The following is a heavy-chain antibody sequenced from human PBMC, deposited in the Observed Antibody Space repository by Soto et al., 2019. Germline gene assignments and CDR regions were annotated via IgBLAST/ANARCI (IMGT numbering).Heavy chain of an antibody. CDR1: GFTFSSYW. Sequence: GGSLRLSCAASGFTFSSYWMSWVRQAPGKGLEWVANIKQGGSEKYYVDSVKGRFTISRDNAKNSLYLQMNSLRAEDTAVYYCARDEFRAVAGDYYYYGMDVWGQGTTVTVSS. CDR3: ARDEFRAVAGDYYYYGMDV. D-gene: IGHD6-19*01. J-gene: IGHJ6*02. V-gene: IGHV3-7*03. CDR2: IKQGGSEK.